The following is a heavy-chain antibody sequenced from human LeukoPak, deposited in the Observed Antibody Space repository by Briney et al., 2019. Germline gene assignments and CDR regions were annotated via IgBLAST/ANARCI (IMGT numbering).Heavy chain of an antibody. CDR2: ISSSGSTI. J-gene: IGHJ4*02. V-gene: IGHV3-48*03. CDR1: GFTFSSYE. Sequence: GGSLRLSCAASGFTFSSYEMNWVRQAPGKGLEWVSYISSSGSTIYYADSVKGRFTISRDNAKNSLYLQMNSLRAEDTAVYYCAKALPIPYYFDYWGQGTLVTVSS. CDR3: AKALPIPYYFDY.